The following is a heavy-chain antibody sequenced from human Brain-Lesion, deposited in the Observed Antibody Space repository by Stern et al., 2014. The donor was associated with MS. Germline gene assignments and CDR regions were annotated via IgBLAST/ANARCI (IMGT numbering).Heavy chain of an antibody. D-gene: IGHD3-22*01. CDR1: GFTFDDFA. Sequence: EVQLEESGGGLVQPGRSLRLSCAASGFTFDDFAMHWGRQAPGKGLEWVSGINWNSGSLAYADSVKGRFSISRDSAKNSLFLQMNSLRPEDTALYYCTKDSGYFSGLFDSWGQGTLVTVSS. V-gene: IGHV3-9*01. CDR3: TKDSGYFSGLFDS. J-gene: IGHJ4*02. CDR2: INWNSGSL.